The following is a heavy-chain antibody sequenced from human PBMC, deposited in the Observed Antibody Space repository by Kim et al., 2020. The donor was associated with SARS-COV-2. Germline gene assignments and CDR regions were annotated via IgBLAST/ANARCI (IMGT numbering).Heavy chain of an antibody. CDR2: IYYSGST. D-gene: IGHD1-20*01. CDR3: SSRGGSSSWYNWNDGDAFDI. Sequence: SETLSLTCTVSGGSISSYYWSWIRQPPGKGLEWIGYIYYSGSTNYNPSFKSRVTISVDTSKNQFSLKLSSVTAADTAVYYCSSRGGSSSWYNWNDGDAFDIWGQGTMVTVSS. J-gene: IGHJ3*02. CDR1: GGSISSYY. V-gene: IGHV4-59*01.